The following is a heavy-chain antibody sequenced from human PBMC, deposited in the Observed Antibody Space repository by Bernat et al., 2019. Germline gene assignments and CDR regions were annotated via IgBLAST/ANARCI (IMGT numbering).Heavy chain of an antibody. D-gene: IGHD6-25*01. J-gene: IGHJ4*02. V-gene: IGHV1-18*04. CDR3: ARDHSAGATTGRLDY. CDR2: ISAYNRNT. Sequence: QVQLVQSGAEVKKPGASVKVSCKASGYTFNTYGISWVRQAPGQGLEWMGWISAYNRNTNYAQNLQGRVTMTTDTSTSTAYMELRSLRSDDTAVYYCARDHSAGATTGRLDYWGQGTLVTVSS. CDR1: GYTFNTYG.